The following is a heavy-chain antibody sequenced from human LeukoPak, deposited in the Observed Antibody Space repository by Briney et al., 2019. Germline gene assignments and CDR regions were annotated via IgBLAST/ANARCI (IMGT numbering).Heavy chain of an antibody. CDR2: ISGSGGST. CDR1: GFTFSSYA. J-gene: IGHJ4*02. D-gene: IGHD4-17*01. Sequence: GGSLRLSCAASGFTFSSYAMSWVRQAPGKGLEWVSAISGSGGSTYYADSVKGRFTISSDNSKNTLYLQVNSLRAEDTAVYYCAKLPTVTTSMDYWGQGTLVTVSS. V-gene: IGHV3-23*01. CDR3: AKLPTVTTSMDY.